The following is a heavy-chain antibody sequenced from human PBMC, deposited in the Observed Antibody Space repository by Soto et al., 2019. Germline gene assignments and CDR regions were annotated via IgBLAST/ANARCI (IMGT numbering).Heavy chain of an antibody. Sequence: ASVEVSCKASGYTFTSCYIHWVRQAPGQGLEWMGVINPSGGSTSYAQNFQGRVTMTRDTSTSTVYMELSSLRSEDTAVYYCVRESTPTRWFDPWGQGTLVTVSS. CDR3: VRESTPTRWFDP. V-gene: IGHV1-46*03. CDR1: GYTFTSCY. CDR2: INPSGGST. J-gene: IGHJ5*02. D-gene: IGHD2-2*01.